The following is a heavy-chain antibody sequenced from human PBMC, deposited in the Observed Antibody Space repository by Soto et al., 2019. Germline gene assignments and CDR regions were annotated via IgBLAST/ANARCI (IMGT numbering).Heavy chain of an antibody. CDR2: ISGSGGST. V-gene: IGHV3-23*01. D-gene: IGHD2-15*01. Sequence: GGSLRLSCAASGFTFSSYAMSWVRQAPGKGLEWVSAISGSGGSTYYADSVKGRFTISRDNSKNTLYLQMNSLRAEDTVVYYCAKDAGDIVVVVAAGYFDYWGQGTLVTVSS. CDR1: GFTFSSYA. CDR3: AKDAGDIVVVVAAGYFDY. J-gene: IGHJ4*02.